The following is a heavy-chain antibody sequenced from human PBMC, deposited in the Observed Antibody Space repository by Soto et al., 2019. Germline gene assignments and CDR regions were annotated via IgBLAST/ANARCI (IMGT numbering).Heavy chain of an antibody. CDR2: IHYSGST. J-gene: IGHJ4*02. D-gene: IGHD3-22*01. Sequence: SETLSLTCSVSGGSISPYYWGWIRQPPGKGLEWIGYIHYSGSTTYNPSLKSRVTISVDTSKNQFSLKLSSVTAADTAVYYCARDYRRATLDYYDSSGHFDYWGQGTLVTVSS. CDR1: GGSISPYY. V-gene: IGHV4-59*12. CDR3: ARDYRRATLDYYDSSGHFDY.